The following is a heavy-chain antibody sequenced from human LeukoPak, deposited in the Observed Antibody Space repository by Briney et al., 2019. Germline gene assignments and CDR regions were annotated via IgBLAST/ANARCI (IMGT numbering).Heavy chain of an antibody. CDR2: IYTSGST. V-gene: IGHV4-4*07. D-gene: IGHD3-3*01. CDR3: AREAADDFWIYYYPMTKEFDY. J-gene: IGHJ4*02. Sequence: PSETLSLTCTVSGGSISSYYWSWMRQPAGKGLEWIGRIYTSGSTNYNPSLKSRVTMSVDTSKNQFSLKLSSVTAADTAVYSCAREAADDFWIYYYPMTKEFDYWGQGTLVTVSS. CDR1: GGSISSYY.